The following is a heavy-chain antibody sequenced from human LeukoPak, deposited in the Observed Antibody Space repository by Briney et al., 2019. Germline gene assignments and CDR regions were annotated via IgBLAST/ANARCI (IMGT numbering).Heavy chain of an antibody. V-gene: IGHV1-2*02. CDR1: GGTFSSYA. Sequence: GASVKVSCKASGGTFSSYAIRWVRQAPAQGLEWMGWINPNSGGTNYAQKFQGRVTMTRDTSISTAYMELSRLRSDDTAVYYCARDVHSYGHNWFDPWGQGTLVTVSS. D-gene: IGHD5-18*01. CDR3: ARDVHSYGHNWFDP. CDR2: INPNSGGT. J-gene: IGHJ5*02.